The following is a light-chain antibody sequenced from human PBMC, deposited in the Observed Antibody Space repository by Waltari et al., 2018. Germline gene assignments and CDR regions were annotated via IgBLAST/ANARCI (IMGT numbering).Light chain of an antibody. Sequence: QSALTQTASVSGSPGQSITLSCTGTSRDVGSYNFVSWYQQHPGKAPRLLIYELTERPSGVSNRFSGSKSGNTASLTISGLQAEDEADYYCSSYAGDSTVVFGGGTKLTVL. CDR1: SRDVGSYNF. J-gene: IGLJ3*02. CDR2: ELT. V-gene: IGLV2-23*02. CDR3: SSYAGDSTVV.